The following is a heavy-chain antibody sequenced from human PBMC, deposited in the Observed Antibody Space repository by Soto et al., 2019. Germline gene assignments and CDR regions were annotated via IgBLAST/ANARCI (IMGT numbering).Heavy chain of an antibody. Sequence: ASVKVSFKASGYTLAGYYMHWVRQAPGQGLEWMGWINTNSGDTHYAQKFQGRVTMTSDTSISTAYMELRSLRVDDTAVYYCERDHQEIILYNWFDPWGQGTLVTVSS. D-gene: IGHD3-10*01. J-gene: IGHJ5*02. V-gene: IGHV1-2*02. CDR2: INTNSGDT. CDR3: ERDHQEIILYNWFDP. CDR1: GYTLAGYY.